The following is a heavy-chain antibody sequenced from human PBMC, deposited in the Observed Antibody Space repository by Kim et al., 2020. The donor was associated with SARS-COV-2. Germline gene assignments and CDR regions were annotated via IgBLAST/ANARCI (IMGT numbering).Heavy chain of an antibody. CDR2: IYYSGST. Sequence: SETLSLTCTVSGGSISSSSYYWGWIRQPPGKGLEWIGSIYYSGSTYYNPSLKSRVTISVDTSKNQFSLKLSSVTAADTAVYYCARRFGYSSVFFLWGQGTLVTVSS. D-gene: IGHD6-25*01. CDR1: GGSISSSSYY. CDR3: ARRFGYSSVFFL. J-gene: IGHJ4*02. V-gene: IGHV4-39*01.